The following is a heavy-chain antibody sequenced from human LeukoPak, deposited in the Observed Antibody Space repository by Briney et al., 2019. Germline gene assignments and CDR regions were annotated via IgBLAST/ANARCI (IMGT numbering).Heavy chain of an antibody. J-gene: IGHJ4*02. CDR3: ARVPTVTFFDY. V-gene: IGHV4-4*07. D-gene: IGHD4-17*01. CDR1: GGSISSYY. Sequence: SETLSLTCTVSGGSISSYYWSWIRQPAGKGLEWIGRIYISGSTNYNPSLKSRVTISVDTSKNQFSLKLSSVTAADTAVYYCARVPTVTFFDYWGQGTLVTVSS. CDR2: IYISGST.